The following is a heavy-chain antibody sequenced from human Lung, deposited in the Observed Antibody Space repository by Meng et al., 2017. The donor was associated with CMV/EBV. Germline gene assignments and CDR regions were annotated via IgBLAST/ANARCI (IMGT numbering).Heavy chain of an antibody. CDR1: GYTFTSYN. J-gene: IGHJ6*02. CDR2: MNPNSGNT. CDR3: AREIAAAGPYYYYYALDV. V-gene: IGHV1-8*01. D-gene: IGHD6-13*01. Sequence: ASVKVSCKASGYTFTSYNINWVRQATGQGLEWMGWMNPNSGNTGSAQRFQGRVTLTRNTSISTAYMELSSLRSEDTAVYYCAREIAAAGPYYYYYALDVWGQGAXVTVSS.